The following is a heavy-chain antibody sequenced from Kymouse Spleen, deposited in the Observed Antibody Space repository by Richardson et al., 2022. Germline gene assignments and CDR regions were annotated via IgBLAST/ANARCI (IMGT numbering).Heavy chain of an antibody. CDR3: AKAYGSGSYSPFDY. J-gene: IGHJ4*02. D-gene: IGHD3-10*01. Sequence: EVQLVESGGGLVQPGRSLRLSCAASGFTFDDYAMHWVRQAPGKGLEWVSGISWNSGSIGYADSVKGRFTISRDNAKNSLYLQMNSLRAEDTALYYCAKAYGSGSYSPFDYWGQGTLVTVSS. CDR2: ISWNSGSI. V-gene: IGHV3-9*01. CDR1: GFTFDDYA.